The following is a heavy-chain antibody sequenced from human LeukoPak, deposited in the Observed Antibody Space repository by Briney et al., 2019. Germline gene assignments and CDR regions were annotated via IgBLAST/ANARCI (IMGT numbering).Heavy chain of an antibody. CDR3: VARGGWARFDY. CDR2: ITDDSKTM. Sequence: GGSLRLSCVASGFTFDTYSMNWIRQAPGKGLEWTSYITDDSKTMYYADSVKGRFAISRDNAKNALYLQMNSLRGEDTAVYYCVARGGWARFDYWGQGTLVTVSS. J-gene: IGHJ4*02. V-gene: IGHV3-48*04. D-gene: IGHD6-19*01. CDR1: GFTFDTYS.